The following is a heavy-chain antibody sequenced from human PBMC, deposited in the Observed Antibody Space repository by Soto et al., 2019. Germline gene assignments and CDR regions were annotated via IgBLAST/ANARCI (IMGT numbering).Heavy chain of an antibody. D-gene: IGHD3-22*01. CDR3: ARHSGYYDSPYYNWFDP. J-gene: IGHJ5*02. CDR2: IYYSGTT. V-gene: IGHV4-39*01. CDR1: GDSITSNSYF. Sequence: PSETLSLTCTVSGDSITSNSYFWAWIRQPPGKGLEWIGSIYYSGTTYYNPSLKSRVTISVDRSKNQFSLKLSSVTAADTAVYCCARHSGYYDSPYYNWFDPWGQGTLVTVSS.